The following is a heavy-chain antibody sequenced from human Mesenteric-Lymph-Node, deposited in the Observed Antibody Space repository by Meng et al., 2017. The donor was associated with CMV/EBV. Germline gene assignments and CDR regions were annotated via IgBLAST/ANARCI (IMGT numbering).Heavy chain of an antibody. V-gene: IGHV3-30-3*01. J-gene: IGHJ6*02. D-gene: IGHD1-26*01. CDR2: ISHDGVNK. CDR1: GFTFSSSP. CDR3: RGRNAAYGMDV. Sequence: GESLKISCAASGFTFSSSPVHWVRQAPGKGLDWVAVISHDGVNKYYADSVKGRFTISRDNSKNTVSLQVNSLRAEDTAVYYCRGRNAAYGMDVWGQGTTVTVSS.